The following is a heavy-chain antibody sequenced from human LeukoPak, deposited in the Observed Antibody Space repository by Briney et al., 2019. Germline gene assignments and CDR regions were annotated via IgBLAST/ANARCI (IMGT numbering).Heavy chain of an antibody. Sequence: ASVKVSCKASGYTFTSYAMNWVRQAPGQGLEWMGWINTNTGNPTYAQGFTGRFVFSLDTSVSTAYLQISSLKAEDTAVYYCASSSGWYYYYYYMDVWGKGTTVTVSS. CDR3: ASSSGWYYYYYYMDV. CDR2: INTNTGNP. CDR1: GYTFTSYA. V-gene: IGHV7-4-1*02. D-gene: IGHD6-19*01. J-gene: IGHJ6*03.